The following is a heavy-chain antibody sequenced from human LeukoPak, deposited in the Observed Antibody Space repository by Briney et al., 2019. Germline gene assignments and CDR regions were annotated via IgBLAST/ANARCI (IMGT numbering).Heavy chain of an antibody. D-gene: IGHD6-19*01. CDR3: ARVHNPGGSGNCWN. Sequence: PGGSLRLSCAASGFTVNYLYMSWVRQAPGKGLEWVSVIYNVGSAYYADSVRGRFTISRDDSKSMVYLQMNSLGVEDTAVYYCARVHNPGGSGNCWNWGRGTLVTVSS. CDR1: GFTVNYLY. J-gene: IGHJ4*02. CDR2: IYNVGSA. V-gene: IGHV3-66*01.